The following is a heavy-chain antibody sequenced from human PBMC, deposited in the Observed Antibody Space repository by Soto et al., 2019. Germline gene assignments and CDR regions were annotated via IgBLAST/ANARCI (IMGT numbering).Heavy chain of an antibody. Sequence: EVQVLESGGGLVQPGGSLRLSCAASGFTFSSYAMSWVRQAPGQGLEWVSAISGSGSNPYYADTVNGRFTISRDNSKNTLYLQMNSLRAEDTALYYGAKTASMTIRDGFDHWGQGTLVTVSS. V-gene: IGHV3-23*01. CDR1: GFTFSSYA. CDR3: AKTASMTIRDGFDH. D-gene: IGHD4-17*01. CDR2: ISGSGSNP. J-gene: IGHJ4*02.